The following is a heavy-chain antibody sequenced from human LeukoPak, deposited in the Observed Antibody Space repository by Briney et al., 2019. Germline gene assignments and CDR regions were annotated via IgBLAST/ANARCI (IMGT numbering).Heavy chain of an antibody. CDR1: GFTFSSYS. V-gene: IGHV3-21*01. D-gene: IGHD6-13*01. CDR2: ISSSSSYI. J-gene: IGHJ6*02. Sequence: GGPLRLSCAASGFTFSSYSMNCVRQSPGKGLEWVSSISSSSSYIYYADSVKRRFTISRDNAKNSLYLQMNSLRDEDTAVYCCARDLAAAGYYYYYGMDVWGQGTTVTVSS. CDR3: ARDLAAAGYYYYYGMDV.